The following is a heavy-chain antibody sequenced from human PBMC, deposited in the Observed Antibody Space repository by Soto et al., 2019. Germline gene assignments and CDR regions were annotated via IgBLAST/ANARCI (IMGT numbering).Heavy chain of an antibody. D-gene: IGHD4-17*01. V-gene: IGHV5-10-1*01. J-gene: IGHJ4*02. Sequence: EVQLVQSGAEVKKPGESLRISCKGSGYSFTSYWISWVRQMPGKGLEWMGRIDPSDSYTNYSPSFQGHVTISADKSTSTAHLQWGSRKASDTAMYYCARGEYYGGNFGGENWGQGSLVPVSS. CDR2: IDPSDSYT. CDR1: GYSFTSYW. CDR3: ARGEYYGGNFGGEN.